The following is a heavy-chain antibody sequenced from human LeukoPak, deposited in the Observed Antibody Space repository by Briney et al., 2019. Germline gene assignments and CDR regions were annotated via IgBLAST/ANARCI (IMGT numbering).Heavy chain of an antibody. Sequence: ASVTVSCKASGYSFTSNYIHWVRQAPGQGLEWMGMIYPRDGSTSYVQKFQGRVTVTRDTSTSTVHMELSGLRSEDTAVYYCARDQEAFDYWGQGTLVTVSS. CDR1: GYSFTSNY. V-gene: IGHV1-46*01. CDR2: IYPRDGST. CDR3: ARDQEAFDY. J-gene: IGHJ4*02.